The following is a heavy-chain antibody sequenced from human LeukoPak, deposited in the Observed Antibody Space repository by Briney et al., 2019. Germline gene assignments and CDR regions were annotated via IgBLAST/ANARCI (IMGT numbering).Heavy chain of an antibody. D-gene: IGHD3-22*01. CDR3: ARERYYYDSSGYYYYFDY. CDR1: GGSISSYY. CDR2: IDTSGST. V-gene: IGHV4-4*07. Sequence: PSETLSLTCTVSGGSISSYYWSWIRQPAGKGLEWIGRIDTSGSTNYNPSLKSRVTISVDKSKNQFSLKLSSVTAADTAVYYCARERYYYDSSGYYYYFDYWGQGTLVTVSS. J-gene: IGHJ4*02.